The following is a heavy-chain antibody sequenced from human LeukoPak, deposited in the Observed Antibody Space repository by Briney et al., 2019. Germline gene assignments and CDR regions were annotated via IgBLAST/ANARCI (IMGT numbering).Heavy chain of an antibody. CDR3: ARRRAPVDCSSTSCDD. CDR1: GFTVSSNY. D-gene: IGHD2-2*01. CDR2: IKEDGSEK. J-gene: IGHJ4*02. Sequence: PGGSLRLSCAASGFTVSSNYMSWVRQAPGKGLEWVANIKEDGSEKYYVDSVKGRFTISRDNAKNSLYLEMNSLRAEDTAVYYCARRRAPVDCSSTSCDDWGQGTLVTVSS. V-gene: IGHV3-7*03.